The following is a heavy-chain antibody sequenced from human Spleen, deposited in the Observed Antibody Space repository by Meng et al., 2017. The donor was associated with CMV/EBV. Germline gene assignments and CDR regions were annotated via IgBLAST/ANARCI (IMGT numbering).Heavy chain of an antibody. Sequence: GESLKISCAASAFTVRSNYMTWVRQAPGEGLEWVSVIFSSGSTYYADSVKGRFTISRDNSKNTLLLQMNTLRAEDTAVYYCAKAGVPRRFIGYYFDYWGQGTLVTVSS. CDR2: IFSSGST. CDR1: AFTVRSNY. D-gene: IGHD3-10*01. J-gene: IGHJ4*02. CDR3: AKAGVPRRFIGYYFDY. V-gene: IGHV3-53*01.